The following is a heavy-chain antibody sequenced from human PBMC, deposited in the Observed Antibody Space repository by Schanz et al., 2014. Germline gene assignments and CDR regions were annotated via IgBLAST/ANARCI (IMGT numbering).Heavy chain of an antibody. CDR2: ISSGGGST. V-gene: IGHV3-48*01. CDR1: GFTFSSYS. D-gene: IGHD3-10*01. Sequence: EVQLVESGGGLVQPGGSLRLSCTASGFTFSSYSMNWVRQAPGKGLEWVSSISSGGGSTYYADSVKGRFTVSRDNAENSLYLQMNSLRAEDTAVYHCVSSGSYSSYASWGQGTLVTVSS. J-gene: IGHJ4*02. CDR3: VSSGSYSSYAS.